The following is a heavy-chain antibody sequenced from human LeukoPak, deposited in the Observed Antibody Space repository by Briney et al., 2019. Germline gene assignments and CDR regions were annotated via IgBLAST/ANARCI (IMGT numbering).Heavy chain of an antibody. D-gene: IGHD2-15*01. CDR1: GGSIRSGDYS. Sequence: SETLSLTCAVSGGSIRSGDYSWSWIRQPPGKGLEWIGYIYYSGSTNYNPSLKSRVTISVDTSKNQFSLKLTSVTAADTAVYYCARGVVAARFWFDPWGQGTLVTVSS. CDR2: IYYSGST. V-gene: IGHV4-61*08. J-gene: IGHJ5*02. CDR3: ARGVVAARFWFDP.